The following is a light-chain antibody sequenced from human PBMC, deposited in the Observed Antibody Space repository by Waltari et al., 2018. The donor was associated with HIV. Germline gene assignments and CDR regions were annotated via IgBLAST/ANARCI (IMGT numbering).Light chain of an antibody. V-gene: IGLV2-14*01. CDR1: SSDVGGYNY. CDR3: SSYTSSSTPHVV. CDR2: EVS. Sequence: QSALTQPASVSGSPGQSITISCTGTSSDVGGYNYVSWYQQHPGKAPKLMIYEVSNRPSGVSNRCSGSKSCNTASLTISGLQAEDAADYYCSSYTSSSTPHVVFGGGTKLTVL. J-gene: IGLJ2*01.